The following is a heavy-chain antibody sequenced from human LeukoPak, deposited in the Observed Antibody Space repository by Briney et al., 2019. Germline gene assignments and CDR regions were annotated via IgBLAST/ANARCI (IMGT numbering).Heavy chain of an antibody. J-gene: IGHJ4*02. D-gene: IGHD6-19*01. CDR1: GFTVSSNY. V-gene: IGHV3-53*05. Sequence: GGSLRLSCAASGFTVSSNYMNWVRQAPGKGLEWVSVIYGGGNIYYADSVKGRFTISRDNSKNTLYLQMNSLRSEDTAVYYCATSGYSSGWYVHYWGQGTLVTVSS. CDR2: IYGGGNI. CDR3: ATSGYSSGWYVHY.